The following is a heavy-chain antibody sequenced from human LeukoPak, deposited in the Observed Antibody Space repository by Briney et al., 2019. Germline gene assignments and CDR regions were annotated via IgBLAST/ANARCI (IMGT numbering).Heavy chain of an antibody. D-gene: IGHD6-19*01. J-gene: IGHJ4*02. V-gene: IGHV1-2*02. CDR1: GYTFTGYY. CDR2: INPNSGGT. CDR3: ARILGSYSSGWYMGY. Sequence: ASVKVSCKASGYTFTGYYMHWVRQAPGQGLEWMGWINPNSGGTNYAQKFQGRVTMTRDTSISTAYMELRRLRSDDTAVYYCARILGSYSSGWYMGYWGQGTLVTVSS.